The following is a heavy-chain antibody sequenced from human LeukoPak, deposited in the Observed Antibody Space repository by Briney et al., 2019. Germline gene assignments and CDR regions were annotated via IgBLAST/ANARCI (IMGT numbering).Heavy chain of an antibody. D-gene: IGHD3-3*01. CDR1: GGSISSSSYY. V-gene: IGHV4-39*07. CDR3: ARDKADYYDFWSGYYN. Sequence: KPSETLSLTCTVSGGSISSSSYYWGWIRQPPGKGLEWIGSIYYSGSTYYNPSLKSRVTISVDTSKNQFSLKLSSVTAADTAVYYCARDKADYYDFWSGYYNRGQGTLVTVSS. CDR2: IYYSGST. J-gene: IGHJ4*02.